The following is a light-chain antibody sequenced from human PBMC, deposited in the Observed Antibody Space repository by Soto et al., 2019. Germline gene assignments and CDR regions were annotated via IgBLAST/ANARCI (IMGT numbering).Light chain of an antibody. CDR1: QSVSSN. J-gene: IGKJ3*01. CDR2: GAS. CDR3: HQYNKWPLT. Sequence: EIVLTQSPATLSVSPGERATLSCRASQSVSSNLAWFQQKPGQTLRLLIYGASTRATGIPARFSGSGSGTEFTLTISSLQSEDFAVYYCHQYNKWPLTFGTGTKVQIK. V-gene: IGKV3-15*01.